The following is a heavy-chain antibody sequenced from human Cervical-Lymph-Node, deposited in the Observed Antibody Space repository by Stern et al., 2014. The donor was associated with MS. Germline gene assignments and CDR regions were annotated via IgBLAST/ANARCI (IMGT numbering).Heavy chain of an antibody. Sequence: QVQLVQSGTEVKKPGTSVKVSCRTSGYSFTAYYLHWVRQAPGQGLELMGWINPSSGDTNLAQKFQGRTTMTRDTSITTAYLVLSRLSLDDTAVYYCAKSTTITPLDYWGQGSLIIVSS. D-gene: IGHD4-17*01. J-gene: IGHJ4*02. CDR1: GYSFTAYY. V-gene: IGHV1-2*02. CDR3: AKSTTITPLDY. CDR2: INPSSGDT.